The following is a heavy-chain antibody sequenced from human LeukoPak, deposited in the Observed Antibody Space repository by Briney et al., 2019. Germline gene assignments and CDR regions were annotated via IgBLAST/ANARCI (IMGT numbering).Heavy chain of an antibody. V-gene: IGHV6-1*01. CDR1: GDSVSSNSGV. J-gene: IGHJ3*01. Sequence: SQTLSLTCAISGDSVSSNSGVWNWIRLSPSRGLEWLGKTYYRSKWYNDYAVSVKSRITINPDTSKNQFSLHLNSVTPEDTAVYYCARSLWGGAFDVWGQGTMVAVSS. CDR2: TYYRSKWYN. CDR3: ARSLWGGAFDV. D-gene: IGHD3-16*01.